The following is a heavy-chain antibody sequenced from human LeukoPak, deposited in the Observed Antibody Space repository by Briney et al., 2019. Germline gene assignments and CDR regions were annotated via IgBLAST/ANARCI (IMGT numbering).Heavy chain of an antibody. J-gene: IGHJ4*02. CDR3: SSGGNSVFDY. CDR2: INWNGGST. D-gene: IGHD4-23*01. Sequence: AGGSLRLSCVASGYRFDDYGMSWVRQAPGKGLEWVSGINWNGGSTGYADSVKGRFTMSRDNSKNTLYLQMNRLRAEDTAVYYCSSGGNSVFDYWGQGTLVTVSS. V-gene: IGHV3-20*04. CDR1: GYRFDDYG.